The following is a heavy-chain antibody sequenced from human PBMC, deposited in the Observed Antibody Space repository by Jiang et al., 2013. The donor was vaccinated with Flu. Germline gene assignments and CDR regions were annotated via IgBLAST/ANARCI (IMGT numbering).Heavy chain of an antibody. CDR2: IYPTDSET. Sequence: SCRASGFSFTNYYIGWVRQVPGKGLEWMGLIYPTDSETRYSPSFQGQVTISADKSSTTTYLQWISLKASDTAIYYCVRQEVGVGFDFWGQGALVTVSS. J-gene: IGHJ4*02. D-gene: IGHD1-26*01. CDR1: GFSFTNYY. CDR3: VRQEVGVGFDF. V-gene: IGHV5-51*01.